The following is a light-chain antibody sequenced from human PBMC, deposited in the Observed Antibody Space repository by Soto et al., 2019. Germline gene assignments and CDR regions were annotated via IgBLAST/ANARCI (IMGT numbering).Light chain of an antibody. Sequence: DIQMTQSPSSLSASVGDRVTITCRASQSISSYLNWYQQKPGKAPNLLIYGASSLQSGVPSRFSGSGSGTDFSLTISSLQPKDFATYYCQQSYSTPLTFGGGTKVEIK. V-gene: IGKV1-39*01. CDR1: QSISSY. CDR2: GAS. J-gene: IGKJ4*01. CDR3: QQSYSTPLT.